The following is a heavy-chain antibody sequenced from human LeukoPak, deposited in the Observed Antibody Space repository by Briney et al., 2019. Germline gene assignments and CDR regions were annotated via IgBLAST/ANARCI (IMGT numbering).Heavy chain of an antibody. Sequence: PGGSLRLSCAASGFPFINSEMNWVRQPPGKGLEWIGSIYYSGSTYYNPSLKSRVTISVDTSKNQFSLKLSSVTAADTAVYYCARGPSYYYYMDIWGKGTTVTVSS. J-gene: IGHJ6*03. V-gene: IGHV4-39*07. CDR2: IYYSGST. CDR1: GFPFINSEM. CDR3: ARGPSYYYYMDI.